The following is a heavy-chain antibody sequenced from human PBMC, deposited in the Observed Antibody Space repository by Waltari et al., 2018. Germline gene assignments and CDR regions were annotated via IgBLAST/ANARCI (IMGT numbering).Heavy chain of an antibody. J-gene: IGHJ4*02. CDR2: IDWDDDK. CDR1: GFSLSTSGMR. Sequence: QVTLKESGPALVKPTQTLTLTCTFSGFSLSTSGMRVSWIRQPPGKALEWLARIDWDDDKFYSASRKTRLTISKDTSKSQVALKMTNMDPVDTATYYCARSGYFDGSGYYLDYWGQGTLVTVSS. CDR3: ARSGYFDGSGYYLDY. D-gene: IGHD3-22*01. V-gene: IGHV2-70*04.